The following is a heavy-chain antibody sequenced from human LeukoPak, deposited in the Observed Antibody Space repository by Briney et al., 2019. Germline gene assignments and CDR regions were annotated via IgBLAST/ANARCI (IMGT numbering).Heavy chain of an antibody. CDR2: IRYDGSNK. V-gene: IGHV3-30*02. D-gene: IGHD3-22*01. CDR1: GFTFSSYG. Sequence: GGSLRLSCTASGFTFSSYGMHWVRQAPGKGLEWVTFIRYDGSNKYFADSVKGRFTISRDNSKNTLYLQMNSLRAEDTAVYYCAKDKAPYYCDSSGSPDYWGQGTLVTVSS. J-gene: IGHJ4*02. CDR3: AKDKAPYYCDSSGSPDY.